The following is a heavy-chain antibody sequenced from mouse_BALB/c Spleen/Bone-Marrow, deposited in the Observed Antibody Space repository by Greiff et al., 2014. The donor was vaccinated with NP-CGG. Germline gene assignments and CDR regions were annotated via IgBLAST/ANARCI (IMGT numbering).Heavy chain of an antibody. Sequence: EVQLQESGGGLVKPGGSLKFSCAASGFAFSGYDMSWVRQTPEKRLEWVGFISSGGSNTYYPDTVKGRFTISRDNAKNTLYLQMNSLKSEDTAMYYCARQRGYAYAMDYWGQGISVTVSS. CDR2: ISSGGSNT. D-gene: IGHD2-2*01. V-gene: IGHV5-12-1*01. CDR3: ARQRGYAYAMDY. CDR1: GFAFSGYD. J-gene: IGHJ4*01.